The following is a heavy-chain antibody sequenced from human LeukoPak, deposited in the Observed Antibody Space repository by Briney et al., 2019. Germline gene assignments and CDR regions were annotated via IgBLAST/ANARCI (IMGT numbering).Heavy chain of an antibody. J-gene: IGHJ4*02. D-gene: IGHD3-22*01. Sequence: GGSLRLSCAASGFTFINYGMNWVRQPPGKGLEWVSGISGSGGSTYSADSVKGRFTISRDNSKNTLYLQMNSLRAEDTAVYYCAKDQRSTMIVVVVDTDYWGQGTLVTVSS. CDR2: ISGSGGST. CDR3: AKDQRSTMIVVVVDTDY. CDR1: GFTFINYG. V-gene: IGHV3-23*01.